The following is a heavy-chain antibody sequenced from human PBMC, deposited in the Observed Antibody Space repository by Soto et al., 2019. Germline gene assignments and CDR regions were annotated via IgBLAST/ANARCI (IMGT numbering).Heavy chain of an antibody. Sequence: ASVKVSCKVSGYTLTELSMHWVRQAPGKGLEWMGGFDPEDGETIYAQKFQGRVTMTEDTSTDTAYMELSSLRSEDTAVYYCATFSHYYDSSGYYRARSNWFDRWGQGTLVTVSS. J-gene: IGHJ5*02. CDR1: GYTLTELS. D-gene: IGHD3-22*01. CDR3: ATFSHYYDSSGYYRARSNWFDR. V-gene: IGHV1-24*01. CDR2: FDPEDGET.